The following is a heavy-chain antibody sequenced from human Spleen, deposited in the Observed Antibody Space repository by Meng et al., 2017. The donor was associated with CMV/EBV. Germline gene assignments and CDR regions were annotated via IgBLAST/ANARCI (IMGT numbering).Heavy chain of an antibody. J-gene: IGHJ3*02. CDR2: INPDGGTT. V-gene: IGHV1-46*01. D-gene: IGHD3-3*01. CDR1: GYTFTCYY. CDR3: ARDLVGFGAFDI. Sequence: ASVKVSCKASGYTFTCYYVHWVRQAPGQGLEWMGRINPDGGTTTYSQKFQGGVTLTSDTSTNTVYMELSRLRYEDTAVYYCARDLVGFGAFDIWGQGTMVTVSS.